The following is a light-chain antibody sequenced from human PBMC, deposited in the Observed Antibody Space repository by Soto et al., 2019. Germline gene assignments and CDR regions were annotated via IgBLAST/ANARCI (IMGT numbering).Light chain of an antibody. V-gene: IGLV2-14*01. CDR3: SSYRSSSSWV. CDR1: SSDVGGYNY. J-gene: IGLJ3*02. CDR2: EVT. Sequence: QSTLTQPASVSGSPGQSITISCTGTSSDVGGYNYVSWYQQYPGKAPKLMISEVTNRPSGVSNRFSGSRSGNTASLTISGLQAEDEADYYCSSYRSSSSWVFGGGTKLTVL.